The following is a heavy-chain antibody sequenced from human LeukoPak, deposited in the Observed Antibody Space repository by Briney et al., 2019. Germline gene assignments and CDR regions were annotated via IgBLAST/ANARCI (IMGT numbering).Heavy chain of an antibody. V-gene: IGHV6-1*01. D-gene: IGHD1-7*01. CDR1: GDSVSNNSAA. J-gene: IGHJ5*02. CDR2: TYNRSKCCN. CDR3: ARSHWNSDNWFGP. Sequence: SHTLSLTCAISGDSVSNNSAAGDWIRQSPSRGLEWLGRTYNRSKCCNVYAVSVRSRITINHDTSRNQFSLQLNSLTPEDTAVYYSARSHWNSDNWFGPWGQGTPVTVSS.